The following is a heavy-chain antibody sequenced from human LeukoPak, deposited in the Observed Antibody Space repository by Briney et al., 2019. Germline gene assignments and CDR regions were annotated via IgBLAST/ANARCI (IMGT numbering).Heavy chain of an antibody. Sequence: GGSLRLSCSASGFTFSSSAMHWVRQAPGKGLEYFSSISSNGGSTYYADSVKGRFTISRDNSKNTLFLQMSSLRAEDTAVYYCVKDRYCSSTSCYADFECWGQGTLVTVSS. CDR3: VKDRYCSSTSCYADFEC. CDR1: GFTFSSSA. CDR2: ISSNGGST. J-gene: IGHJ4*02. V-gene: IGHV3-64D*09. D-gene: IGHD2-2*01.